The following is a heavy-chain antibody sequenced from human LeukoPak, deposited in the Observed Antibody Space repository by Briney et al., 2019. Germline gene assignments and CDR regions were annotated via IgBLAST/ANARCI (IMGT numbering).Heavy chain of an antibody. V-gene: IGHV1-2*02. CDR2: INPNSGGT. CDR3: ARVLRCYDIWSKPFDY. Sequence: ASVKVSCKASGYTFTGYYFHWVRQAPGQGLEWMGWINPNSGGTNYAQQFQGRVTMTRDTSINTAYMELSRLRSDDTAVYYCARVLRCYDIWSKPFDYWGQGTLVTVSS. CDR1: GYTFTGYY. D-gene: IGHD3-9*01. J-gene: IGHJ4*02.